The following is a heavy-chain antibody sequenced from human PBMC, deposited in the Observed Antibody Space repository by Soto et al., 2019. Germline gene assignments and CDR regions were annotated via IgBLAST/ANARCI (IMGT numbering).Heavy chain of an antibody. CDR3: ARRMTWSLWCFDL. V-gene: IGHV1-8*01. CDR2: MNPNSGNT. D-gene: IGHD3-3*01. CDR1: GYTFKDYD. Sequence: QVQLLQSGAEVKKPGTSVRVSCRASGYTFKDYDINWVRRAPGQGLEWMGWMNPNSGNTAYARKFHDRITMTRSVSARTAFMELSSLTPEDTAVYYCARRMTWSLWCFDLWGSGTQLTVSS. J-gene: IGHJ2*01.